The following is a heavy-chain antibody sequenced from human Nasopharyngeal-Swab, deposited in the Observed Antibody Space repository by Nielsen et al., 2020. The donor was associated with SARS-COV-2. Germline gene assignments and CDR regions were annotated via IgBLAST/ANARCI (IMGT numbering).Heavy chain of an antibody. D-gene: IGHD6-13*01. V-gene: IGHV1-46*01. CDR2: INPSGGST. Sequence: ASVKVSCKASGYTFTSYYMHWVRQAPGQGLEWMGIINPSGGSTGYAQKFQGRVTMTRNTSISTAYMELSSLRSEDTAVYYCAYTDLYSSSWHNFDYWGQGTLVTVSS. J-gene: IGHJ4*02. CDR1: GYTFTSYY. CDR3: AYTDLYSSSWHNFDY.